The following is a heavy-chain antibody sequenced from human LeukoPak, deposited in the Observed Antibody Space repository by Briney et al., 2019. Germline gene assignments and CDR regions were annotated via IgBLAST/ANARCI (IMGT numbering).Heavy chain of an antibody. CDR2: ISNSSSTI. Sequence: GGSLRLSCAASGFTFSSYSMNWVRQAPGKGLEWVSYISNSSSTIYYADSVKGRFTISRDNAKNSLYLQMNSLRDEDTAVYYCARDPSSITIFGVVIPYFDYWGQGTLVTVPS. CDR3: ARDPSSITIFGVVIPYFDY. V-gene: IGHV3-48*02. CDR1: GFTFSSYS. D-gene: IGHD3-3*01. J-gene: IGHJ4*02.